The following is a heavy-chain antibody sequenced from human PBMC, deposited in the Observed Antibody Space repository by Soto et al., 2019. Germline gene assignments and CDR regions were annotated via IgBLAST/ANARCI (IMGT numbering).Heavy chain of an antibody. Sequence: EVQLVESGGGLVQPGGSLRLSCAASGFTFSSYWMSWVRQAPGKGLEWVANIKQDGSEKYYVDSVKGRFTISRDNAKNSLYLQMNSLRAEDTAVYYCARVDWGNTVTNDAFDIWGQGTMVTVSS. V-gene: IGHV3-7*01. D-gene: IGHD4-17*01. CDR3: ARVDWGNTVTNDAFDI. CDR2: IKQDGSEK. J-gene: IGHJ3*02. CDR1: GFTFSSYW.